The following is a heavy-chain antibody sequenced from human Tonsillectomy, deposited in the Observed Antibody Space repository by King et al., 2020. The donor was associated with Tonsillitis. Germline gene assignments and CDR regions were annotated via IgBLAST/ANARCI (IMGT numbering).Heavy chain of an antibody. Sequence: VQLVESGGGLVQPGGSLRPSCAASGFTFSSYWMHWVRQAPGKGLVWVSRINSDGSSTSYADSVKGRFTISRDNAKNTLYLQMNSLRAEDTAVYYCASRNWGSISPGAFDIWGQGTMVTVSS. D-gene: IGHD7-27*01. J-gene: IGHJ3*02. CDR3: ASRNWGSISPGAFDI. V-gene: IGHV3-74*01. CDR2: INSDGSST. CDR1: GFTFSSYW.